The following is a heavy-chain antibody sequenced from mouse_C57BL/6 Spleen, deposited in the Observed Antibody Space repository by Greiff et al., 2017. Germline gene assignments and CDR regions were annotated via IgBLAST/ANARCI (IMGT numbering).Heavy chain of an antibody. CDR2: IDPEDGDT. V-gene: IGHV14-1*01. D-gene: IGHD1-1*01. CDR3: TTGYYGSRDWYFDV. CDR1: GFNIKDYY. Sequence: EVKLMESGAELVRPGASVKLSCTASGFNIKDYYMHWVKQRPEQGLEWIGRIDPEDGDTEYAPKFQGKATMTADTSSNTAYLQLSSLTSEDTAVYYCTTGYYGSRDWYFDVWGTGTTVTVSS. J-gene: IGHJ1*03.